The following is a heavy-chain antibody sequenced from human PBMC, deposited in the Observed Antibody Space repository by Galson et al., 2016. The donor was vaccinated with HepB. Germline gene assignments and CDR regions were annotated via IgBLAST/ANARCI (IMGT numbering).Heavy chain of an antibody. V-gene: IGHV4-4*02. Sequence: SETLSLTCAVSGDSISSPNWWTWVRQSPGKGLEWIGEIHHSGTANYNPSLKSRVTISVDKSKNDFSLQVTSVTAADTALYYCARSAKINGELHHWGQGTLVTVSS. CDR1: GDSISSPNW. J-gene: IGHJ1*01. CDR2: IHHSGTA. CDR3: ARSAKINGELHH. D-gene: IGHD2-8*01.